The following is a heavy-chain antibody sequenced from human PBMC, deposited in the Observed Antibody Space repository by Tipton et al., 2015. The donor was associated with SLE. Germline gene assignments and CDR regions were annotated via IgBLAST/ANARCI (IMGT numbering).Heavy chain of an antibody. CDR3: ARDNFWNRGYYFGGGEDYYYYYIDV. CDR1: GGSISSSSYY. V-gene: IGHV4-39*07. Sequence: TLSLTCTVSGGSISSSSYYWGWIRQPPGKGLEWIGSIYYSGSTYYNPSLKSRVTISVDTSKNQFSLKLSSVTAADTAVYYCARDNFWNRGYYFGGGEDYYYYYIDVWGKGTTVTVSS. CDR2: IYYSGST. D-gene: IGHD3-3*01. J-gene: IGHJ6*03.